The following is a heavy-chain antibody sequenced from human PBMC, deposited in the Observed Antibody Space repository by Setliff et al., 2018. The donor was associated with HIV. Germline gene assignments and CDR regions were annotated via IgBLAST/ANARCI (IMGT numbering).Heavy chain of an antibody. V-gene: IGHV3-21*01. CDR2: ISSSSSYT. CDR1: GFRFRTYA. CDR3: ARDVSWRVRTYIDY. D-gene: IGHD3-3*01. Sequence: GGSLRLSCVASGFRFRTYAMSWVRQSQGKGLEWVSYISSSSSYTHYADSVKGRFTISRDNAKNSLYLQMNSLTAEDTAVYYCARDVSWRVRTYIDYWGQGALVTVSS. J-gene: IGHJ4*02.